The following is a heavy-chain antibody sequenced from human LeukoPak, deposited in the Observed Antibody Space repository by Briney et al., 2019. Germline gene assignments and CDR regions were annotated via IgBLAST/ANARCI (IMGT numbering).Heavy chain of an antibody. J-gene: IGHJ4*02. D-gene: IGHD2-2*01. CDR1: GYTVNDYY. CDR3: TGRSRDSGYDY. Sequence: ASVKDSFQASGYTVNDYYMHWVRQATGQGLAWMVWIVVKNGGTKSAQKFQCRVTVTRETSISTVYMELSSLRSDDAAVVYCTGRSRDSGYDYWGQGTLVTVSS. V-gene: IGHV1-2*02. CDR2: IVVKNGGT.